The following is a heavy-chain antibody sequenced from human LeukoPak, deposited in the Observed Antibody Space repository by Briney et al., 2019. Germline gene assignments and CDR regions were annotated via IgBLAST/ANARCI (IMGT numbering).Heavy chain of an antibody. CDR3: AIGRDSGSYLEFDY. V-gene: IGHV3-23*01. CDR1: GFTFSSYA. Sequence: PGGSLRLSCAASGFTFSSYAVSWVRHAPGKWLELVSAISGSGGTTSYADSVKGRFTISRDNSKNTLYLQMNSLRAEDTALYYCAIGRDSGSYLEFDYWGQGTLVTVSS. J-gene: IGHJ4*02. CDR2: ISGSGGTT. D-gene: IGHD1-26*01.